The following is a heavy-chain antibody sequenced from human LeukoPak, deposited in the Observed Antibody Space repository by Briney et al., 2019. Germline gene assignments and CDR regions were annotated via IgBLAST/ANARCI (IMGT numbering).Heavy chain of an antibody. Sequence: ASVKASCNTSGYIFIDYNIHWVRQAPGQGLEWMGWINPNSDGTNYAQKFQGRVTMTRDTSISTAYMELTRLTSDDTALYYCARASSFHYGMDVWGQGTTVTVSS. V-gene: IGHV1-2*02. CDR1: GYIFIDYN. CDR2: INPNSDGT. J-gene: IGHJ6*02. CDR3: ARASSFHYGMDV. D-gene: IGHD2-2*01.